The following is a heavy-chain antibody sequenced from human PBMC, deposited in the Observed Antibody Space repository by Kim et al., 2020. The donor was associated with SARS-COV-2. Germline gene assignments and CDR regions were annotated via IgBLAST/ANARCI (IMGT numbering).Heavy chain of an antibody. J-gene: IGHJ5*02. CDR3: ARAWGYQGFDP. D-gene: IGHD2-2*01. Sequence: SYARKFQGRVTMTRDTSTSTVYMELSSLRSEDTAVYYCARAWGYQGFDPWGQGTLVTVSS. V-gene: IGHV1-46*01.